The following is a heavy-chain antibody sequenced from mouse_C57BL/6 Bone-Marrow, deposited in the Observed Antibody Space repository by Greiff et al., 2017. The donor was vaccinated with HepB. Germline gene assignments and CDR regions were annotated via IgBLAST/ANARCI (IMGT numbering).Heavy chain of an antibody. Sequence: VQLQQSGAELARPGASVKLSCKASGYTFTSYGISWVKQRTGQGLEWIGEIYPRSGNTYYNEKFKGKATLTADKSSSTAYMELRSLTSEDSAVYFCAREDVLRGFAYWGQGTLVTVSA. CDR3: AREDVLRGFAY. V-gene: IGHV1-81*01. J-gene: IGHJ3*01. CDR2: IYPRSGNT. CDR1: GYTFTSYG.